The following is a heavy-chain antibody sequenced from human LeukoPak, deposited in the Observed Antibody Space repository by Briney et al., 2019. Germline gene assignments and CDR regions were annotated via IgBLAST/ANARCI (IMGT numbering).Heavy chain of an antibody. J-gene: IGHJ4*02. D-gene: IGHD5-12*01. Sequence: QTGGSLRLSCAASGFTFSSYWMCWVRQAPGKGLEWVANINQDGSEKYYADSVKGRFTISRDNAKNSLYLQMNSLRAEDTAVYYCARDGGSGYDYVTLDYWGQGTLVTVSS. V-gene: IGHV3-7*01. CDR3: ARDGGSGYDYVTLDY. CDR2: INQDGSEK. CDR1: GFTFSSYW.